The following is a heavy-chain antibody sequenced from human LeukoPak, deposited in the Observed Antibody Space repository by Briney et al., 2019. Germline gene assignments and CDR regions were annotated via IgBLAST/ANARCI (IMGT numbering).Heavy chain of an antibody. J-gene: IGHJ6*02. CDR1: GYTFTSYG. Sequence: GASVKVSCKASGYTFTSYGISWVRQAPGQGLEWMGWISAYNGNTNYVQKLQGRVTMTTDTSTSTAYMELRSLRSDDTAVYYCARATGGSGLFDYYYYGMDVWGQGTTVTVSS. V-gene: IGHV1-18*01. D-gene: IGHD3-10*01. CDR3: ARATGGSGLFDYYYYGMDV. CDR2: ISAYNGNT.